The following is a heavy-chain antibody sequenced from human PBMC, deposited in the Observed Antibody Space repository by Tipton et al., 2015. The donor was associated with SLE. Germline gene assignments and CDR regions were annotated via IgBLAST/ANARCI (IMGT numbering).Heavy chain of an antibody. D-gene: IGHD4-17*01. CDR2: VYYSGST. Sequence: TLSLTCTVSGASISSSSYYWVWFRQPPGKGLEWTGSVYYSGSTSYNPSLKSRVTISIDTSKRQFSLQLSSVTAADTAVYYCVRGDYPYGMDVWGQGTTVTVS. J-gene: IGHJ6*02. V-gene: IGHV4-39*07. CDR3: VRGDYPYGMDV. CDR1: GASISSSSYY.